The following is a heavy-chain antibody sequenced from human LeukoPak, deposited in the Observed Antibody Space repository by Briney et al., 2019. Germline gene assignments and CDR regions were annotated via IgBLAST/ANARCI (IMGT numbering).Heavy chain of an antibody. J-gene: IGHJ6*04. D-gene: IGHD4-23*01. V-gene: IGHV4-34*01. CDR3: ARHPSMTTVVMDV. CDR1: GGSFSGYY. CDR2: INHSGST. Sequence: SETLSLTCAVYGGSFSGYYWSWIRQPPGKGLEWIGEINHSGSTYYNPSLKSRVTISVDTSKNQFSLKLSSVTAADTAMYYCARHPSMTTVVMDVWGKGTTVTVSS.